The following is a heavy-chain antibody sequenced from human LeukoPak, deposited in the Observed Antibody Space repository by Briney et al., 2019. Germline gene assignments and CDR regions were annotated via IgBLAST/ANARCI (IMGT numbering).Heavy chain of an antibody. CDR1: GITLSNYG. Sequence: GGSLRLSCAVSGITLSNYGMSWVRQAPGKGLEWVAGISDSGGSTNYADSVKGRFTISRDNPKNTLYLQMNSLRAEDTAVYFCAKRGVVIRVILVGFHKEAYYFDSWGQGTLVSVSS. CDR3: AKRGVVIRVILVGFHKEAYYFDS. V-gene: IGHV3-23*01. D-gene: IGHD3-22*01. CDR2: ISDSGGST. J-gene: IGHJ4*02.